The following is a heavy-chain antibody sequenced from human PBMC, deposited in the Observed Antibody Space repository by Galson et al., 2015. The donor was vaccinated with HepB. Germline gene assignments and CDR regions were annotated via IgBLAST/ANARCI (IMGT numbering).Heavy chain of an antibody. J-gene: IGHJ1*01. CDR3: ARQDESNGYRRFQY. CDR2: IYPGDSDT. D-gene: IGHD3-22*01. CDR1: GYMFPNFW. Sequence: QSGAEVKKPGESLKISCKGSGYMFPNFWIGWVRQTPGKGLEWVGIIYPGDSDTSYSPSFQGQVTISADKSVTTAYLQWSSLKASDTAIYYCARQDESNGYRRFQYWGQGTLVTVSS. V-gene: IGHV5-51*01.